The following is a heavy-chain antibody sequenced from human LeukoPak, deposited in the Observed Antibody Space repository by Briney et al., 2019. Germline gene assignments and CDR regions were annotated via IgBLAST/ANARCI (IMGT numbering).Heavy chain of an antibody. CDR3: ARGEPLRFLEWSSNMDV. J-gene: IGHJ6*03. Sequence: GGSLRLSCAASGFTFSSYSMNWVRQAPGKGLEWISYITSSSGTIYYVESVKGRFTISRDNAKNSLYLQMNSLRAEDTAVFYCARGEPLRFLEWSSNMDVWGKGTTVTVSS. D-gene: IGHD3-3*01. CDR2: ITSSSGTI. V-gene: IGHV3-48*04. CDR1: GFTFSSYS.